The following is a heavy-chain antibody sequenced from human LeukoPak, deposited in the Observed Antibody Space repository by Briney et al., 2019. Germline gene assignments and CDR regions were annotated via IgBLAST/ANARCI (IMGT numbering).Heavy chain of an antibody. V-gene: IGHV3-9*01. CDR2: ISWNSGFI. CDR3: AKEDYDLSFFDY. CDR1: GFTFDDYA. J-gene: IGHJ4*02. D-gene: IGHD3-3*01. Sequence: GRSLRLSCAASGFTFDDYAMHWVRQAPGKGLEWVSGISWNSGFIGYADSVKGRFTISRDNAKNSLYLQMNSLRAEDTAVYYCAKEDYDLSFFDYWGQGTLVTVSS.